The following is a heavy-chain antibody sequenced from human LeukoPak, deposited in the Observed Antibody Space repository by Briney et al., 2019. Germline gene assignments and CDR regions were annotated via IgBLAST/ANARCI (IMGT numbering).Heavy chain of an antibody. CDR2: IYYSGST. J-gene: IGHJ4*02. Sequence: SETLSLTCTVSGGSISSYYWSWIRQPPGKGLEWIGYIYYSGSTNYNPSLKSRVTISVDTSKNQFSLKLSSVTAADTAVYYCARENSFSSGYYALDYWAKGTLVTVSS. CDR1: GGSISSYY. CDR3: ARENSFSSGYYALDY. V-gene: IGHV4-59*01. D-gene: IGHD3-22*01.